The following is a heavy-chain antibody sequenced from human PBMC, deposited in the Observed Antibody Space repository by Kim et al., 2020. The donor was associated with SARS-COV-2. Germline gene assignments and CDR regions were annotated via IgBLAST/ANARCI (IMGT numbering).Heavy chain of an antibody. D-gene: IGHD6-19*01. CDR1: GFTFGDYA. CDR2: ISGNSGSI. Sequence: GGSLRLSCAASGFTFGDYAMHWVRQAPGKGLEWVSGISGNSGSIGYADSVKGRFTISRDNAKNSLYLQMNRLRAEDTALYYCAKNAIYGSGWLTIDYWGHRTLFTVSS. CDR3: AKNAIYGSGWLTIDY. V-gene: IGHV3-9*01. J-gene: IGHJ4*01.